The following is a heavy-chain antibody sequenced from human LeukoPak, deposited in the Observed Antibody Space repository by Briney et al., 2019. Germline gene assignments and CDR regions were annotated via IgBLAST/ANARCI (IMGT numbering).Heavy chain of an antibody. CDR1: GYTFTGHY. V-gene: IGHV1-2*06. CDR2: ISPNSGGT. CDR3: ARATYAFDM. Sequence: ASVKVSCKASGYTFTGHYLHWMRQAPGQGLEWMGRISPNSGGTNYAQRFQGRVTMTRDTSISTAYMELSRLRSDDTALYYCARATYAFDMWGPRTMVTVSS. J-gene: IGHJ3*02.